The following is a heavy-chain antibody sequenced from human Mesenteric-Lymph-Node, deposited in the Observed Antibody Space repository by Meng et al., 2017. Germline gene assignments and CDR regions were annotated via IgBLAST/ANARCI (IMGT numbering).Heavy chain of an antibody. Sequence: VQPQESGPGLVKPSETLSLTCTVPGGSIGSYYWSWIRQPPGKGLEWIGYIYYSGSTNYNPSLKSRVTISVDTSKNQFSLKLSSVTAADTAVYYCARGHPYYSRGYFDPWGQGTLVTVSS. CDR1: GGSIGSYY. J-gene: IGHJ5*02. CDR2: IYYSGST. V-gene: IGHV4-59*12. D-gene: IGHD2/OR15-2a*01. CDR3: ARGHPYYSRGYFDP.